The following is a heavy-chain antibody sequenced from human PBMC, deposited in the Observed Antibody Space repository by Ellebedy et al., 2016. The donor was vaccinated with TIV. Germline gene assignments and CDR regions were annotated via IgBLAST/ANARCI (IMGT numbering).Heavy chain of an antibody. J-gene: IGHJ5*02. Sequence: GGSLRLSCAASGFSFRSYWMTWVRQAPGKGLEWVANIYHGGSQQFYVDSVKGRFTISRDNAKNSLYLQMNSLRAEETAVYYCARRGSYGDYAVQINSWFDRWGQGTLVTVSS. D-gene: IGHD4-17*01. CDR1: GFSFRSYW. CDR2: IYHGGSQQ. V-gene: IGHV3-7*01. CDR3: ARRGSYGDYAVQINSWFDR.